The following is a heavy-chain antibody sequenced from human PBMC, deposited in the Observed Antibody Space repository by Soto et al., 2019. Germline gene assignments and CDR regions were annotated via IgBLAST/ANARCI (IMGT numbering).Heavy chain of an antibody. CDR1: SDSISSSSYF. Sequence: QLQLHESGPGLVKTSETLFLTCTVSSDSISSSSYFWGWVRQPPGKGLEWNASFSYGGSTFYNPSLKRRVTISVDTSKNQFSLKLTSVTALDTAVYSCAWSHTPFDFWGQGTLVTVSS. V-gene: IGHV4-39*01. D-gene: IGHD3-3*01. CDR2: FSYGGST. J-gene: IGHJ4*02. CDR3: AWSHTPFDF.